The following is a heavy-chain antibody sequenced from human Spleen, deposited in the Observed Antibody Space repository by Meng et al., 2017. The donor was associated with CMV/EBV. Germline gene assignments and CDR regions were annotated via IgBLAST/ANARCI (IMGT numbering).Heavy chain of an antibody. D-gene: IGHD1-1*01. CDR2: INPNSGGT. V-gene: IGHV1-2*02. CDR1: GYPFTDDY. J-gene: IGHJ3*01. CDR3: GREGGISTRDALNL. Sequence: ASVKVSCKASGYPFTDDYVHWVRQAPGQGLEWMGWINPNSGGTNYAQNFQGRVTMTRDTSISTAYVELRSLRFDDTAVYYCGREGGISTRDALNLWGQGTMVTVSS.